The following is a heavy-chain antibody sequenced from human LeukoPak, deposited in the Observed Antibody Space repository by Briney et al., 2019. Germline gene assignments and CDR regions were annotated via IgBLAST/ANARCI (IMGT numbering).Heavy chain of an antibody. D-gene: IGHD3-22*01. CDR3: AKDLIYDSSGLLFDY. V-gene: IGHV3-23*01. J-gene: IGHJ4*02. CDR1: GFTFSTYA. CDR2: ISGSGGST. Sequence: QAGGSLRLSCAASGFTFSTYAMSWVRQAPGKGLEWVSAISGSGGSTYYADSVKGRFTISRDNSKNTLYLQMNSLRAEDTAVYYCAKDLIYDSSGLLFDYWGQGTLVTVSS.